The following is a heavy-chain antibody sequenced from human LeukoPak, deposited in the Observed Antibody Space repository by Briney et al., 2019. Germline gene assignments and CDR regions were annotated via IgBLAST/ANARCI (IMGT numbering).Heavy chain of an antibody. Sequence: PGGSLRLSCAASGFTFSSYAMPWVRQAPGKGLEWVAVISYDGSNKYYADSVKGRFTISRDNSKNTLYLQMNSLRAEDTAVYYCARDRIAEAGTDYDYWGQGALVTVSS. D-gene: IGHD6-13*01. J-gene: IGHJ4*02. CDR2: ISYDGSNK. V-gene: IGHV3-30-3*01. CDR3: ARDRIAEAGTDYDY. CDR1: GFTFSSYA.